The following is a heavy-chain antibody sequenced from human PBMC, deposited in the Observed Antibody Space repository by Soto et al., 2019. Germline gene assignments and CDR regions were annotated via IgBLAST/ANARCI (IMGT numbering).Heavy chain of an antibody. CDR3: AIAYYYDSSGYYYFDY. Sequence: GESLKSSGNGSGYSFTSYWIGWVRQMPWKGLEWMGIIYPGDSDTRYSPSFQGQVTISADKSISTAYLQWSSLKASDTAMYYCAIAYYYDSSGYYYFDYWGQGTLVTVSS. CDR1: GYSFTSYW. V-gene: IGHV5-51*01. J-gene: IGHJ4*02. D-gene: IGHD3-22*01. CDR2: IYPGDSDT.